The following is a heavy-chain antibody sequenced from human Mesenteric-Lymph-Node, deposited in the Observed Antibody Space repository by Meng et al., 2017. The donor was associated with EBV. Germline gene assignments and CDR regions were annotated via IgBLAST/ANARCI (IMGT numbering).Heavy chain of an antibody. V-gene: IGHV1-18*01. J-gene: IGHJ4*02. Sequence: VPSGRGVKKPRGSVEAYGKASGYTFTSFGLNWVRQAPGQVLAWMAWTSVYNGDTNEVQNFQSGVTLTTNTSTSTAYMELRRLSSDDTAVYYGARHFVVVVAATRVYVNWGQGTLVTVSS. CDR1: GYTFTSFG. D-gene: IGHD2-15*01. CDR2: TSVYNGDT. CDR3: ARHFVVVVAATRVYVN.